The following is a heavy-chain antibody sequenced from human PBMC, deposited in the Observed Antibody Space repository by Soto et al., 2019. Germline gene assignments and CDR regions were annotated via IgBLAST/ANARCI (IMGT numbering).Heavy chain of an antibody. J-gene: IGHJ6*02. CDR2: IYYSGST. V-gene: IGHV4-59*01. CDR3: ARGSRYYDILTGYGREYYYGMDV. Sequence: ASETLCLSWTVSGGSISGYYWSWIRQPPGKGLEWIGYIYYSGSTNYNPSLKSRVTISVDTSKNQFSLKLSSVTAADTAVYYCARGSRYYDILTGYGREYYYGMDVWGQGTTVTVSS. D-gene: IGHD3-9*01. CDR1: GGSISGYY.